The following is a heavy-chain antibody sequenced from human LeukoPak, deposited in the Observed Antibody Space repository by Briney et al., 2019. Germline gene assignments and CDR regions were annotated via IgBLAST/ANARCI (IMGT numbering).Heavy chain of an antibody. J-gene: IGHJ5*02. CDR1: GFSFSNYA. D-gene: IGHD2-2*01. V-gene: IGHV3-21*01. Sequence: GGSLRLSCGASGFSFSNYAMTWVRQAPGKGLEWVSSISSSGSFIYYADSVKGRLTTSRDNAKNSLYLQMNSLRADDTAVYYCARVVTAAWDWFDPWGQGTLVTVSS. CDR2: ISSSGSFI. CDR3: ARVVTAAWDWFDP.